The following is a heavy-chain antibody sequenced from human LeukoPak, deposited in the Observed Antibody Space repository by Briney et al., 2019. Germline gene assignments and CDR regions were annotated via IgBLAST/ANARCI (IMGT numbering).Heavy chain of an antibody. J-gene: IGHJ4*02. V-gene: IGHV4-34*01. Sequence: PSETLSLTCAVYGGSFSGNYWGWIRKPPGTGREWMGEINHSGSTNYNPSLKSRVTISVDTSKNQFSLKLSSVTAADTAVYYCARQRIAVAGEIDYWGQGALVTVSS. CDR2: INHSGST. D-gene: IGHD6-19*01. CDR3: ARQRIAVAGEIDY. CDR1: GGSFSGNY.